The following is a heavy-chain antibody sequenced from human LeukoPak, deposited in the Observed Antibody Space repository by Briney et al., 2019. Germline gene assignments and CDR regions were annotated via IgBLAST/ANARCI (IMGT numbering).Heavy chain of an antibody. J-gene: IGHJ3*02. CDR3: ARSELGKDAFDI. CDR2: IYASGST. CDR1: GGSIRGTSYS. D-gene: IGHD7-27*01. Sequence: SETLSLTCTFSGGSIRGTSYSWGWIRQPPGKGLEWIGHIYASGSTYYNPSLNSRVTISVDTSKNQFSLKLSSVTAADTAVYYCARSELGKDAFDIWGQGTMVTVSS. V-gene: IGHV4-39*07.